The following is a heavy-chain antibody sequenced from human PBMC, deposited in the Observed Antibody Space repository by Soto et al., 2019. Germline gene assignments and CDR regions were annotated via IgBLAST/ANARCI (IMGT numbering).Heavy chain of an antibody. CDR3: ARQRTTVVTQAYFDH. CDR1: GESISSSSYY. Sequence: SETLSLTCIVSGESISSSSYYWGWIGHPPGKGLEWIGSIYCSGRTYSNRSFRSPFTISIDTSMDQFSLKLSSVTATDTAVYYCARQRTTVVTQAYFDHWGQGALATVAS. V-gene: IGHV4-39*01. CDR2: IYCSGRT. D-gene: IGHD2-21*02. J-gene: IGHJ4*02.